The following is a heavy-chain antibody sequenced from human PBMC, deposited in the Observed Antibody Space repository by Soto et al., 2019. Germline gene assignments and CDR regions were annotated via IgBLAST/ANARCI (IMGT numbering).Heavy chain of an antibody. D-gene: IGHD6-19*01. V-gene: IGHV1-18*04. CDR2: SSTFNVNA. CDR3: ARLNGYSSGGYDY. CDR1: GYTFSSNG. J-gene: IGHJ4*02. Sequence: QVQLVQSGAEVKKPGASVKVSCKASGYTFSSNGVSWVRQAPGQGLEWMGWSSTFNVNAHYAQKFQGRGTMTTDTSTNTAYMEIGSLNYDDTAIYYCARLNGYSSGGYDYWGQGTLVTDSS.